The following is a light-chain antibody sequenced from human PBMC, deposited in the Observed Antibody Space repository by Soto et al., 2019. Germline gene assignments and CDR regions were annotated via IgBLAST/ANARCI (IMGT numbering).Light chain of an antibody. CDR3: LQYSTWPRT. J-gene: IGKJ1*01. Sequence: EIVITQSPATLSVSPGERATLSCRASQSVSNYLSWYQQKPGQAPRLLILGASTRAIGVPAIFSGSGSGTEFTLTISSLQSEDFAIYYCLQYSTWPRTFGQGTKVDIK. V-gene: IGKV3-15*01. CDR1: QSVSNY. CDR2: GAS.